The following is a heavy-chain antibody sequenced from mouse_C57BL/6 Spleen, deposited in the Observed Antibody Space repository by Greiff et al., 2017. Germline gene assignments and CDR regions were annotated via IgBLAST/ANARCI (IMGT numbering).Heavy chain of an antibody. CDR1: GYAFSSYW. V-gene: IGHV1-80*01. CDR3: ARAYDYDKGYFDY. D-gene: IGHD2-4*01. CDR2: IYPGDGDT. J-gene: IGHJ2*01. Sequence: QVQLQQSGAELVKPGASVKISCKASGYAFSSYWLNWVKQRPGKGLEWIGQIYPGDGDTNYNGKFKGKATLTADKSSSTAYMQLSSLTSEDSAVYFCARAYDYDKGYFDYWGQGTTLTVSS.